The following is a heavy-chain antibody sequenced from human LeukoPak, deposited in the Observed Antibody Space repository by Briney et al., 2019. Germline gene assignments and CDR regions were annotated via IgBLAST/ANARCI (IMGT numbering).Heavy chain of an antibody. CDR1: GVPFNNAW. V-gene: IGHV3-15*01. CDR3: TWLYSDAFNI. D-gene: IGHD2-15*01. Sequence: GGSLRLSCAVSGVPFNNAWMSWVRQAPGKGLEWDGRIKGKSAGGTTDHAAPVKGRFTILKDDSENTLYLQMNSLTTEDTAVYYCTWLYSDAFNIWGQGTMVTVSS. CDR2: IKGKSAGGTT. J-gene: IGHJ3*02.